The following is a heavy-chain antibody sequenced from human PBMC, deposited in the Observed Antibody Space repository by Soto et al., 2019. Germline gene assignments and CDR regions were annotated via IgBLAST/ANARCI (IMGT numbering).Heavy chain of an antibody. Sequence: QVQLVESGGGVVQPGRSLRLSCAASGFTFSSYGMHWVRQAPGKGLEWVAVISYDGSYKYYADSVKGRFTISRDNSKNTLYRQMNSLRAEDTALYYCAKWNGGFDYWGQGTLVTVSS. V-gene: IGHV3-30*18. D-gene: IGHD3-16*01. CDR2: ISYDGSYK. CDR1: GFTFSSYG. J-gene: IGHJ4*02. CDR3: AKWNGGFDY.